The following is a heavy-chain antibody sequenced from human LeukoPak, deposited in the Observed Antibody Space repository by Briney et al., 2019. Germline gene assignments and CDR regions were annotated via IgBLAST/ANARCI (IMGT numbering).Heavy chain of an antibody. CDR2: IYPGDSDT. CDR3: TRRMTRGVITSPFDS. CDR1: GYSFTNYW. V-gene: IGHV5-51*01. D-gene: IGHD3-10*01. Sequence: GESLKISCKVSGYSFTNYWIGWVRQMPGKGLELMGLIYPGDSDTTYSPSFQGQVTISADKSITTAYLRWSSLKASDTAMYYCTRRMTRGVITSPFDSWGQGTLVSVSS. J-gene: IGHJ4*02.